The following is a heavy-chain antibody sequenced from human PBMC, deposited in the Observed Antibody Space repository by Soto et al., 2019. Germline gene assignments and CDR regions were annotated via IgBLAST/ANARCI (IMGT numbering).Heavy chain of an antibody. CDR1: GGTFSSYA. D-gene: IGHD5-12*01. J-gene: IGHJ4*02. V-gene: IGHV1-69*06. Sequence: RASVKVSCKASGGTFSSYAISWVRQAPGQGLEWMGGIIPIFGTANYAQKFQGRVTITADKSTSTAYMELSSLRSEDTAVYYCARGVGDGYNALMFWGQGTLVTVSS. CDR2: IIPIFGTA. CDR3: ARGVGDGYNALMF.